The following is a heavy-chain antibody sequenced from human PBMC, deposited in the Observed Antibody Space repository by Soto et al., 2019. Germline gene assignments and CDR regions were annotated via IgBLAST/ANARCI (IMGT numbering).Heavy chain of an antibody. CDR3: ARGRALPSYGMDV. Sequence: ASVKVSCKASGYRFGDYYVHWVRQAPGQGLEWMGWINPTSGGTNYAQIFQAWVTLTRDTSINTAYMELRLRSDDTAVYYCARGRALPSYGMDVWGQGTTVTV. V-gene: IGHV1-2*04. CDR2: INPTSGGT. CDR1: GYRFGDYY. J-gene: IGHJ6*02.